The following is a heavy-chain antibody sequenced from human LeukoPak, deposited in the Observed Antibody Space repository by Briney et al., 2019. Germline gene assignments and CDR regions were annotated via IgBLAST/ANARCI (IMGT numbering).Heavy chain of an antibody. D-gene: IGHD4-17*01. CDR3: ARGSDFGDY. Sequence: SETLSLTCTVSRASISIHYWSWIRQPPGKGLEWTGYIYYSGSTNYNPSLKGRVTMSVDTSKNQFSLRLSSVTAADTAVYYCARGSDFGDYWGQGTLVTVSS. CDR1: RASISIHY. J-gene: IGHJ4*02. CDR2: IYYSGST. V-gene: IGHV4-59*11.